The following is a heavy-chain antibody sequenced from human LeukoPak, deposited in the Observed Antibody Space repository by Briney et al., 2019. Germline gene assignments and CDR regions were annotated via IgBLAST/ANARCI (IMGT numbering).Heavy chain of an antibody. J-gene: IGHJ4*02. CDR1: GGSFSGYY. V-gene: IGHV4-34*01. CDR2: INHSGST. CDR3: ARVDTAMVFDY. Sequence: SETLSLTCAVYGGSFSGYYWSWIRQPPGKGLEWIGEINHSGSTNYNPSLKSRVTISVDTSKNQFSLKLSSVTAADTAVYYCARVDTAMVFDYWGQGTLVTVSS. D-gene: IGHD5-18*01.